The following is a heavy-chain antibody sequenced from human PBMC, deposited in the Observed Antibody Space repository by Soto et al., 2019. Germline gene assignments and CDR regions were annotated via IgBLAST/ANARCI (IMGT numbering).Heavy chain of an antibody. J-gene: IGHJ5*02. CDR3: ARAHYDILTGYSLNWFDP. CDR1: GYTFTSYA. CDR2: INAGNGNT. Sequence: QVQLVQSGAEVKKPGASVKVSCKASGYTFTSYAMHWVRQAPGQRLEWMGWINAGNGNTKYSQKFQGRVTITRDTXAXTXXRELSSLRSEDTAVYYCARAHYDILTGYSLNWFDPWGQGTLVTVSS. V-gene: IGHV1-3*01. D-gene: IGHD3-9*01.